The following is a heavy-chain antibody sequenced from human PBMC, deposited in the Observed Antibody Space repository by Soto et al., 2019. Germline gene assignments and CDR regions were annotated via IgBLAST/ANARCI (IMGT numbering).Heavy chain of an antibody. Sequence: VKVSCKASGFTFTSYGITWVRQAPGQGLEWMGWVSAYNGNTNYAQKFQGRVTMTTDTSTSTAYMELRSLRSDDTAVYYCARDRSGATARDFDYWGQGTLVTVSS. V-gene: IGHV1-18*01. D-gene: IGHD1-26*01. CDR3: ARDRSGATARDFDY. CDR1: GFTFTSYG. J-gene: IGHJ4*02. CDR2: VSAYNGNT.